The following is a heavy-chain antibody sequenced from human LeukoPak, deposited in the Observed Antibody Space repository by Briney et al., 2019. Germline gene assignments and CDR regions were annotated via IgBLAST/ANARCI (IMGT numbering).Heavy chain of an antibody. CDR3: ARGYYDYVWGSYREDY. D-gene: IGHD3-16*02. CDR1: GGSISSYY. Sequence: PSETLSLTCTVSGGSISSYYWSWIRQPAGKGLEWIGRIYTSGSTNYNPSLKSRVTMSVDTSKNQFSLKLSSVTAADTAVYYCARGYYDYVWGSYREDYWGQGTLVTVSS. V-gene: IGHV4-4*07. J-gene: IGHJ4*02. CDR2: IYTSGST.